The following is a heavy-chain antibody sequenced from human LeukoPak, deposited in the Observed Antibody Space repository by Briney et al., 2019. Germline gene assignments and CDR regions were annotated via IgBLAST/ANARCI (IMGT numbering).Heavy chain of an antibody. CDR1: GYTFTSYG. D-gene: IGHD3-9*01. Sequence: ASVKVSCKASGYTFTSYGISWVRQAPGQGLEWMGWISAYNGNTDYTQKLQGRVTMTRNTSISTAYMELSSLRSEDTAVYYCARGAYFDWLFYYYYYMDVWGKGTTVTISS. J-gene: IGHJ6*03. V-gene: IGHV1-18*01. CDR2: ISAYNGNT. CDR3: ARGAYFDWLFYYYYYMDV.